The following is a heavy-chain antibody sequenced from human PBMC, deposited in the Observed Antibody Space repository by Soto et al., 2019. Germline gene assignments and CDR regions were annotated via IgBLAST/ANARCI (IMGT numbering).Heavy chain of an antibody. V-gene: IGHV3-21*01. CDR3: ARDTIEDCSGGSCYSGAFDI. CDR1: GFTFSSHA. D-gene: IGHD2-15*01. Sequence: PGGALRLSCAASGFTFSSHAMGWLRQAPGAGPEWVACVDGSGCDIYYAESVKGRFTISRVNSQNSLYLQMNSLRAEDTAVYYCARDTIEDCSGGSCYSGAFDIWGQGTMVTVSS. J-gene: IGHJ3*02. CDR2: VDGSGCDI.